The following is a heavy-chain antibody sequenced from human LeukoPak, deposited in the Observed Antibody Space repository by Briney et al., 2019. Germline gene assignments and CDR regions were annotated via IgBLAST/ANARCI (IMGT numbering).Heavy chain of an antibody. CDR1: GFTFGDYA. CDR2: IRSKAYGGTT. Sequence: PGGSLRLSCTASGFTFGDYAMSWVRQAPGKGLEWVGFIRSKAYGGTTEYAASVKGRFTISRDDSKSIAYLQMNSLKTEDTAVYYCTRDLRSWRFGDPLGEYYYMDVWGKGTTVTISS. CDR3: TRDLRSWRFGDPLGEYYYMDV. D-gene: IGHD3-10*01. J-gene: IGHJ6*03. V-gene: IGHV3-49*04.